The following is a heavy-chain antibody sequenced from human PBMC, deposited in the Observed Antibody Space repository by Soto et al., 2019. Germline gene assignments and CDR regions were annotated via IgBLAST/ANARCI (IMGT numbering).Heavy chain of an antibody. J-gene: IGHJ4*02. Sequence: SETLSLTCAVYGGSFSGYYWSWVRQPPVKGLEWIGEINPSGSTKYNPSLKSRVTISVDTSKNQFSLKLISVTAADTAVYYCARIRSGYDFDYWGQGTRVTVSS. CDR3: ARIRSGYDFDY. D-gene: IGHD5-12*01. V-gene: IGHV4-34*01. CDR1: GGSFSGYY. CDR2: INPSGST.